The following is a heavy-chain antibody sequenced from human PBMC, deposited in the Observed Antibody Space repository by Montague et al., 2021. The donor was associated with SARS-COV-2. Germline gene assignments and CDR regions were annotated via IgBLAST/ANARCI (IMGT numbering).Heavy chain of an antibody. D-gene: IGHD6-13*01. CDR2: IFYNGDT. J-gene: IGHJ5*02. Sequence: SETLSLTCAVYRGSFHIFSWGWIRQSPGKGLEWIGYIFYNGDTNYNPSLKSRVSISVDTSKNQFSLKLIAVTAADTAVYFCATHRQHHNHWGQGAMVAVSS. CDR1: RGSFHIFS. V-gene: IGHV4-59*08. CDR3: ATHRQHHNH.